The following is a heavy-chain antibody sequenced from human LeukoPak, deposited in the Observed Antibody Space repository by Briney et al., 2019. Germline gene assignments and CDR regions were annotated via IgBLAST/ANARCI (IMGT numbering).Heavy chain of an antibody. D-gene: IGHD2-21*01. CDR1: GYIFTGYY. CDR2: INPNSGGT. J-gene: IGHJ4*02. Sequence: ASVKVSCKASGYIFTGYYMHWVRQAPGQGLEWMGWINPNSGGTNYAQKFQGRVTMTRDTSISTAYMELSRLRSDDTAVYYCARLAMGGDCFDYWGQGTLVTVSS. V-gene: IGHV1-2*02. CDR3: ARLAMGGDCFDY.